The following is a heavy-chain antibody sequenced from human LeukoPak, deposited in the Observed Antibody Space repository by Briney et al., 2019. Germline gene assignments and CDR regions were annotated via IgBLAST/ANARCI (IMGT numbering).Heavy chain of an antibody. V-gene: IGHV4-39*01. J-gene: IGHJ4*02. CDR1: GVSISSSGYY. CDR3: VEFQQNGGGDY. D-gene: IGHD3-16*01. Sequence: PSETLSLTCTVSGVSISSSGYYWGWVRQPPGEGLEWIVRTYYSGNTYSNPSLKSRVTISLDTSKNQFSLKLSSVTAADTAVYYCVEFQQNGGGDYWGQGTLVAVSS. CDR2: TYYSGNT.